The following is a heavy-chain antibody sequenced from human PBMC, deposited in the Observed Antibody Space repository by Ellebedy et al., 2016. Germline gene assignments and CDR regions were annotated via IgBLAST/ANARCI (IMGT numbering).Heavy chain of an antibody. V-gene: IGHV3-23*01. D-gene: IGHD1-1*01. CDR3: ARFTRRYPSDY. CDR1: GFIFSHFG. CDR2: IRNTGTNT. Sequence: GESLKISXTASGFIFSHFGMSWVRQAPGKGLEWVSSIRNTGTNTHYADSVNGRFIISRDNSRNMVFLQMNSLRAEDTAVYYCARFTRRYPSDYWGQGTLVIVSS. J-gene: IGHJ4*02.